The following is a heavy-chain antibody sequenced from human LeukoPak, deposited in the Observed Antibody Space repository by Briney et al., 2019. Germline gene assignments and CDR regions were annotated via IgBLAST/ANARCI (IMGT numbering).Heavy chain of an antibody. V-gene: IGHV1-69*05. Sequence: SLKVSCKASGGTFSSYAISWVRQAPGQGLEWMGRIIPIFGTANYAQKFQGRVTITTDESTSTAYMELSSLRSEETAVYYCARDGWSDTAMSTGSFYFDYWGQGTLVTVSS. D-gene: IGHD5-18*01. CDR2: IIPIFGTA. CDR1: GGTFSSYA. CDR3: ARDGWSDTAMSTGSFYFDY. J-gene: IGHJ4*02.